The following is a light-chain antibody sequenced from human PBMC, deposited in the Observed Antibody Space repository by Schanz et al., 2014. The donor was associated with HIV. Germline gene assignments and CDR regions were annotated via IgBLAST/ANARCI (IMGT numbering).Light chain of an antibody. CDR1: QSVSSNY. J-gene: IGKJ1*01. V-gene: IGKV3-20*01. CDR3: QQYGSSPKT. CDR2: GAS. Sequence: EIVLTQSPGTLSLSPGEGATLSCRASQSVSSNYLAWYQQKPGQAPRLLIYGASSRATGIPDRFSGSGSGTDFTLTISRLEPEDFAVYYCQQYGSSPKTFDQGTKVEIK.